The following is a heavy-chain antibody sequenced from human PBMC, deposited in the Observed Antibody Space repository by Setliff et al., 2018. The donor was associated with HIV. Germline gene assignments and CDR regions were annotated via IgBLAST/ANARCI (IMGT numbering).Heavy chain of an antibody. J-gene: IGHJ6*02. CDR2: VYYNGKI. CDR1: GVSFSTDMYY. D-gene: IGHD2-15*01. V-gene: IGHV4-39*01. CDR3: ARRAESTTTWFSSWYSYDMDV. Sequence: KPSETLSLTCTVSGVSFSTDMYYWGWIRQPPGKGLEWVGSVYYNGKIFYNPSLKSRVTISLDSSKNQLSLRLKSVTAADTAVYFCARRAESTTTWFSSWYSYDMDVWGQGTTVTVSS.